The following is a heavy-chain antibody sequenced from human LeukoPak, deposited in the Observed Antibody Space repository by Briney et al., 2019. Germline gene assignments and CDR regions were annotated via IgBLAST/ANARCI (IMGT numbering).Heavy chain of an antibody. Sequence: GRSLRLSCAASGCTFSSYAMHWVRQAPGKGLEWVAVISYDGSNKYYADSVRGRFTISRDNSKNTLYLQMNSLRAEDTAVYYCARITVRGVEEDYWGQGTLVTVSS. D-gene: IGHD3-10*01. V-gene: IGHV3-30-3*01. J-gene: IGHJ4*02. CDR2: ISYDGSNK. CDR3: ARITVRGVEEDY. CDR1: GCTFSSYA.